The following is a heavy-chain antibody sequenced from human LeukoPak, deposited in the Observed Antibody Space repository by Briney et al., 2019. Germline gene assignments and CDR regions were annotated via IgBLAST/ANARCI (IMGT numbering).Heavy chain of an antibody. CDR3: ARDQRTVGATTVFDY. V-gene: IGHV1-18*01. CDR2: ISAYNGNT. CDR1: GYTFTSYG. J-gene: IGHJ4*02. D-gene: IGHD1-26*01. Sequence: GASVKVSCKASGYTFTSYGISWVRQAPGQGLEWMGWISAYNGNTNYAQKLQGRVTMTTDTSTSTAYMELRSLRSDDTAVYYCARDQRTVGATTVFDYWGQGTLVTVSS.